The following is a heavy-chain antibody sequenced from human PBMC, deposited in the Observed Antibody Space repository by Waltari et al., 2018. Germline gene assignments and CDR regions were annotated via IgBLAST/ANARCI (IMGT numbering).Heavy chain of an antibody. CDR1: GFTFRGYA. D-gene: IGHD3-22*01. Sequence: EVQLLESGGDLVQPGGSLRLSCVASGFTFRGYAMAWVRQAPGEGLEWVAGISGNGGVTYYADSVKGRFTISRHNAKNTVYLQMNSRRVEDTAIYFCTKRDYYDEKSFFPLFEYWGQGALVTVSS. J-gene: IGHJ4*02. V-gene: IGHV3-23*01. CDR3: TKRDYYDEKSFFPLFEY. CDR2: ISGNGGVT.